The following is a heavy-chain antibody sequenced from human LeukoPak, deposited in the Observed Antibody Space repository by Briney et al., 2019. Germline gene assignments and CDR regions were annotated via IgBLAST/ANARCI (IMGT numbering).Heavy chain of an antibody. CDR1: GFTFSNSG. V-gene: IGHV3-33*01. J-gene: IGHJ3*01. Sequence: SGGSLRLSCAASGFTFSNSGMHWVRQAPGKGLEGVAVIWYDGSNEYYADAVKGRFIISRDNSKNTVHLQMNSLRVEDTSVYYRAREISMFVNAFDLWGQGTLVAVSS. D-gene: IGHD3-10*02. CDR2: IWYDGSNE. CDR3: AREISMFVNAFDL.